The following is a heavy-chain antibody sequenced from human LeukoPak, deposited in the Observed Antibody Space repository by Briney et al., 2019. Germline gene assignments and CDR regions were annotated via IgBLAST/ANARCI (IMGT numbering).Heavy chain of an antibody. J-gene: IGHJ4*02. CDR1: GFTFSSYG. Sequence: GGSLRLSCAASGFTFSSYGMHWVRQAPGKGLEWVAVISYDGSNKYYADSVKGRFTISRDNSKNTLYLQMNSLRAEDTAVYYCAKEHIYYFDYWGQGTLVTVSS. CDR3: AKEHIYYFDY. V-gene: IGHV3-30*18. D-gene: IGHD2-21*01. CDR2: ISYDGSNK.